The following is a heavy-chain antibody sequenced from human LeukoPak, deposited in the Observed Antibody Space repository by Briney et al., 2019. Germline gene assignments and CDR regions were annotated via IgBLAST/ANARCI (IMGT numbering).Heavy chain of an antibody. D-gene: IGHD3-22*01. Sequence: GGSLRLSCAASGFIFRNYGMHWVSQAPGKRLEWVAAVASDGNNKYYGDSVKGRFTISRDNSKNSLYLQMNNLRAEDTAVYYCAKGSYDTSGYYLNWFDPWGQGTLVTVSS. J-gene: IGHJ5*02. CDR1: GFIFRNYG. CDR2: VASDGNNK. CDR3: AKGSYDTSGYYLNWFDP. V-gene: IGHV3-30*18.